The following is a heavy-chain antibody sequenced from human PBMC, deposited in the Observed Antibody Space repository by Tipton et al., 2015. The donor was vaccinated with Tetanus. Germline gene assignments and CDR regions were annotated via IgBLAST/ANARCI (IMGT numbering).Heavy chain of an antibody. CDR2: TSPSGRT. D-gene: IGHD3-3*01. CDR1: GGSIRSGSYQ. Sequence: TLSLTCTVSGGSIRSGSYQWNWIRQPPGKGLEWLAYTSPSGRTNSNYSLKSRITISQDLSKNQFSLRLASVTAADTAMYYCARANYEFPKKGPFDSWGQGALVIVSS. CDR3: ARANYEFPKKGPFDS. V-gene: IGHV4-61*01. J-gene: IGHJ4*02.